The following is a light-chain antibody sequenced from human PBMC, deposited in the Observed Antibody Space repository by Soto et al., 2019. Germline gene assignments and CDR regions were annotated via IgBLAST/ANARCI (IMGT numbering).Light chain of an antibody. V-gene: IGKV1-5*01. CDR3: QQYKSYST. CDR2: DAS. CDR1: QSISKW. Sequence: DIQMTQSPSTLFASVGDRVAITCRASQSISKWLAWYQQKPGEAPKLLIYDASNLESGVPSRFSGSGSGTEFTLTSSSLQSDDFATYYCQQYKSYSTFGQGTKLEIK. J-gene: IGKJ2*01.